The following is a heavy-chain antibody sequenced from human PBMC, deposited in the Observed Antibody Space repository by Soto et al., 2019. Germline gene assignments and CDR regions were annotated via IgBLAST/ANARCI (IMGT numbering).Heavy chain of an antibody. V-gene: IGHV4-59*01. CDR2: IYYSGST. Sequence: PSETLSLTCTVSGGSISSYYWSWIRQPPGKGLEWIGYIYYSGSTNYNPSLQSRVTISVDTSKNQFSLKLSSVTAADTAVYYCAREGADQPLQEYYFDYWGQGTLVTVSS. CDR3: AREGADQPLQEYYFDY. D-gene: IGHD2-2*01. J-gene: IGHJ4*02. CDR1: GGSISSYY.